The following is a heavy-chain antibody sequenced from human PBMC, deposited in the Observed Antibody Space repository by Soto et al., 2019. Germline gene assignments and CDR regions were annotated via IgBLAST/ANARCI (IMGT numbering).Heavy chain of an antibody. CDR2: INHSGST. CDR1: GGSFSGYY. Sequence: SSETLSLTCAVYGGSFSGYYWSWIRQPPGKGLEWIGEINHSGSTNYNPSLKSRVTISVDTSKNQFSLKLSSVTAADTAVYYCASSAQAWLPLEYWGQGTLVTVSS. V-gene: IGHV4-34*01. J-gene: IGHJ4*02. D-gene: IGHD3-3*01. CDR3: ASSAQAWLPLEY.